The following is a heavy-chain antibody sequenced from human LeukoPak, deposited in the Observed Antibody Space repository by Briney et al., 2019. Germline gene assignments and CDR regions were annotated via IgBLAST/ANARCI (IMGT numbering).Heavy chain of an antibody. CDR2: IKQDGSEK. Sequence: GGSLRLSCAASGFTFSSYWMSWVRQAPGKGLEWVANIKQDGSEKYYVDSVKGRFTISRDNAKNSLYLQMNSLRAEDTAVYYCARGDGFSQVPFDYWGQGTLVTVSS. J-gene: IGHJ4*02. D-gene: IGHD3-3*01. V-gene: IGHV3-7*01. CDR3: ARGDGFSQVPFDY. CDR1: GFTFSSYW.